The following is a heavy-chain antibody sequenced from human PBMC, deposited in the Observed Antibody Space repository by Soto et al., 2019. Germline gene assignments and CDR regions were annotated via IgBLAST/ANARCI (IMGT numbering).Heavy chain of an antibody. CDR3: ARSSGIAVAGPTPYFQH. CDR2: ISAYNGNT. J-gene: IGHJ1*01. V-gene: IGHV1-18*01. Sequence: ASVKVSCKASGYTFTSYGISWVRQAPGQGLEWMGWISAYNGNTNYAQKLQGRVTMTTDTSTSTAYMELRSLRSDDTAVYYCARSSGIAVAGPTPYFQHWGQGTLVPVSS. D-gene: IGHD6-19*01. CDR1: GYTFTSYG.